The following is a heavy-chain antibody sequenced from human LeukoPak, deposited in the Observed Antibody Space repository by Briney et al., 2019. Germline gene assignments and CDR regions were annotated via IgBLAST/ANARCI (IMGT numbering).Heavy chain of an antibody. CDR3: AKDLAFYGSGSYYIAGYYYGMDV. Sequence: PGRSLRLSCAASGFTFSSYGMHWVRQAPGKGLGWVAVISYDGSNKYYADSVKGRSTISRDNSKNTLYLQMNSLRAEDTAVYYCAKDLAFYGSGSYYIAGYYYGMDVWGKGTTVTVSS. CDR2: ISYDGSNK. J-gene: IGHJ6*04. V-gene: IGHV3-30*18. D-gene: IGHD3-10*01. CDR1: GFTFSSYG.